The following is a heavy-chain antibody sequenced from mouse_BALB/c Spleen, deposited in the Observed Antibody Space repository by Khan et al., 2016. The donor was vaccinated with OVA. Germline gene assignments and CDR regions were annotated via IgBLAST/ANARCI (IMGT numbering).Heavy chain of an antibody. D-gene: IGHD3-3*01. J-gene: IGHJ3*01. CDR3: VRGRAY. V-gene: IGHV3-2*02. Sequence: VPLKESGPGLVKPSQSLSLTCTVTGYSITSDYAWNWIRQFPGNKLEWMGYISYSGRTSYIPSLKSRISITRDTSKNQFFLQLNSVTTEDTATYYCVRGRAYWGQGTLVTVSA. CDR2: ISYSGRT. CDR1: GYSITSDYA.